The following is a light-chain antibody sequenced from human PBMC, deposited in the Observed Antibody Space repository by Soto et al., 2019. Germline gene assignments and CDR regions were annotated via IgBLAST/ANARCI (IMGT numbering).Light chain of an antibody. CDR1: QSISSW. Sequence: DIQMTQSPSPLSASVGDRVTITCRASQSISSWLAWYQQKPGKAPKLLIYKASSLESGVPSRFSGSGSGTEFTLTISSLQPDDFATYYCQQYNSYTRTFGQWTMVEIK. CDR2: KAS. J-gene: IGKJ1*01. V-gene: IGKV1-5*03. CDR3: QQYNSYTRT.